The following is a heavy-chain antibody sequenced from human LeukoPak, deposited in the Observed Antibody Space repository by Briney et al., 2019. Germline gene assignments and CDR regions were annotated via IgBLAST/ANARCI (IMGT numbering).Heavy chain of an antibody. Sequence: PSETLSLTCAVYGGSFSGYYWSWIRQPPGKGLEWIGSIYYSGSTHYNPSLKSRVTISIDTSKNQFSLKLSSVTAADTAVYYCARGGEMATIENYFDYWGQGTLVTVSS. V-gene: IGHV4-34*01. D-gene: IGHD5-24*01. CDR1: GGSFSGYY. J-gene: IGHJ4*02. CDR3: ARGGEMATIENYFDY. CDR2: IYYSGST.